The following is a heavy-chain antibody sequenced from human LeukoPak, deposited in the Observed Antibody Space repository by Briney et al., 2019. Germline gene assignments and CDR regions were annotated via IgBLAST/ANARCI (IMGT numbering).Heavy chain of an antibody. V-gene: IGHV4-34*01. Sequence: SETLSLTCAMSGGSFSGYYWNSIRQVPGKGLEWIAEINQSGSTNYNPSLKSRTTISIDTSKKQFSVKLSSVTAADTAMYYCGRGLLGRQDLVQWGPGTLVTVSS. J-gene: IGHJ1*01. CDR2: INQSGST. CDR1: GGSFSGYY. CDR3: GRGLLGRQDLVQ.